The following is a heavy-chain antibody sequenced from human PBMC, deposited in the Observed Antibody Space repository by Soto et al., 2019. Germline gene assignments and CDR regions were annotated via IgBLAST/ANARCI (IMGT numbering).Heavy chain of an antibody. J-gene: IGHJ4*02. Sequence: SETLSLTCSVSGDSIGRYYWSWIRQAPGQGLEWIGYIDKSGSTNYNPSVKGRATISVDRSKNQFSLKLSSVTAADTAVYYCARGAPVVNDYWGQGTLVTVSS. D-gene: IGHD3-22*01. CDR3: ARGAPVVNDY. V-gene: IGHV4-59*12. CDR2: IDKSGST. CDR1: GDSIGRYY.